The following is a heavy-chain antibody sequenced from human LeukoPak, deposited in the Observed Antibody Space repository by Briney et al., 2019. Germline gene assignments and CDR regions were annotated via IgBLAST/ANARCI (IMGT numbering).Heavy chain of an antibody. Sequence: GGSLRLSCAASGFIVSGTYMTWVRQAPGKGLECVSVIYSGGDTYYTDSVKGRFSVSRDNSKNTLYLQMNSLRADDTAVYYCARDLDLVGSYWYFDLWGRGTLVTVSS. V-gene: IGHV3-53*01. D-gene: IGHD2-21*01. CDR2: IYSGGDT. CDR1: GFIVSGTY. J-gene: IGHJ2*01. CDR3: ARDLDLVGSYWYFDL.